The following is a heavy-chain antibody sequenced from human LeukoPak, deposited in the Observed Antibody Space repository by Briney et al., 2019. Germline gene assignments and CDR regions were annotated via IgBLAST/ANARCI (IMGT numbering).Heavy chain of an antibody. J-gene: IGHJ5*02. D-gene: IGHD4-17*01. V-gene: IGHV1-8*03. CDR3: ARFMTTVTFNWFDP. Sequence: ASVKVSCKASGYTLTSYDINWVRQATGQGLEWRGWMNPNSGNAGYAQKFQGRVTITRNTSISTAYMELSSLRSEDTAVYYCARFMTTVTFNWFDPWGQGTLVTVSS. CDR2: MNPNSGNA. CDR1: GYTLTSYD.